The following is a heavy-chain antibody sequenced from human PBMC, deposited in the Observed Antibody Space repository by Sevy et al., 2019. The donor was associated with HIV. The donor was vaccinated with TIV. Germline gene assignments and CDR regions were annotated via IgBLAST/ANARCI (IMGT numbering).Heavy chain of an antibody. V-gene: IGHV3-7*01. CDR1: GFTFSANW. CDR3: AHQTFGRFES. Sequence: RGCLRLSCAASGFTFSANWMNWVRQAPGKGLEWVANIKGDGSDKHYVDSVEGRFTISRDNAKNLLYLQMNSLRVEDTAVYYCAHQTFGRFESWGQGTTVIVSS. CDR2: IKGDGSDK. D-gene: IGHD3-16*01. J-gene: IGHJ4*02.